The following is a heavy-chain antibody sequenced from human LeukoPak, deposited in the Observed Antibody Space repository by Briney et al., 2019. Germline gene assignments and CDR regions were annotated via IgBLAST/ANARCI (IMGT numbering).Heavy chain of an antibody. Sequence: GASVKVSCKASGYTFTGYYMHWVRQAPGQGLEWMGWINPNSGGTNYAQKFQGRVTMTRDTSISTAYMELSRLRSDDTAVYYCAREGSTSWEGYFQHWGQGTLVTVSS. D-gene: IGHD2-2*01. CDR3: AREGSTSWEGYFQH. J-gene: IGHJ1*01. CDR2: INPNSGGT. CDR1: GYTFTGYY. V-gene: IGHV1-2*02.